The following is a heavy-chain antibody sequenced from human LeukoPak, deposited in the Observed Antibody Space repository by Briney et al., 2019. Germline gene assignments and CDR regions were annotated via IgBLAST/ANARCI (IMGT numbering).Heavy chain of an antibody. CDR2: IYHTGST. J-gene: IGHJ4*02. D-gene: IGHD3-16*01. V-gene: IGHV4-59*08. CDR3: ANYDGAPRS. CDR1: GGSISSYY. Sequence: SETLSLTCTVSGGSISSYYWSWIRQPPGKGLEWIGYIYHTGSTNYNPSLKSRVTLSIDTSRSQFSLRLTSVTAADTAVYYCANYDGAPRSWGQGTLVTVSS.